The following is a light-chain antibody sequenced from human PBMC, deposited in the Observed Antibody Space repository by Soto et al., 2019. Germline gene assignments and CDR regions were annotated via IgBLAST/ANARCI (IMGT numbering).Light chain of an antibody. CDR3: HQYYGSPYS. Sequence: DIAMTHSPASLVVSLGERAPITCKSGRPVFSPANNQNFLAWYRQRPGQPPKLLFYDASTRASGVPDRFIGSGSATEFTLTVAGLQPEDVAVYYCHQYYGSPYSFGQGTRLEI. CDR1: RPVFSPANNQNF. CDR2: DAS. V-gene: IGKV4-1*01. J-gene: IGKJ2*01.